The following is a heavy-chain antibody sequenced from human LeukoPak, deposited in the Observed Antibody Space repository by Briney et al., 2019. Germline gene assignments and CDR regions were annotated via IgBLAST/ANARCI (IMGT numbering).Heavy chain of an antibody. D-gene: IGHD4-17*01. CDR3: ARGTATVTGYFQH. Sequence: SVKVPCEASGGTFSSYAISWVRQAPGQGLEWMGGIIPIFGTANYAQKFQGRVTITADESTSTAYMELSSLRSEDTAVYYCARGTATVTGYFQHWGQGTLVTVSS. CDR2: IIPIFGTA. V-gene: IGHV1-69*13. CDR1: GGTFSSYA. J-gene: IGHJ1*01.